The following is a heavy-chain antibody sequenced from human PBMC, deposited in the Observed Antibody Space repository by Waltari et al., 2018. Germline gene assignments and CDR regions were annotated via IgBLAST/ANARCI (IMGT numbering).Heavy chain of an antibody. CDR2: SYYSGST. V-gene: IGHV4-59*11. CDR3: ARDHDYGGNPFDY. Sequence: QVQLQESGPGLVKPSETLSLTCTVSGGSLTSHSWSWIRQPPGKGLEWIGYSYYSGSTNYNPSLKSRVTISVDTSKNQVSLRLSSVTAADTAVYYCARDHDYGGNPFDYWGQGTLVTVSS. D-gene: IGHD2-15*01. CDR1: GGSLTSHS. J-gene: IGHJ4*02.